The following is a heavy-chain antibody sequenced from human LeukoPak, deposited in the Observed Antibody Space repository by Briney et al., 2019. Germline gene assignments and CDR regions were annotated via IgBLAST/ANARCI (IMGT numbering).Heavy chain of an antibody. V-gene: IGHV4-31*03. J-gene: IGHJ6*03. CDR3: SGSGYRKNYYYYYMDV. Sequence: SSETLSLTCTVSGGSISSGGYYWSWIRQHPGKGLEWIGYIYYSGSTYYNPSLKSRVTISVDTSKNQFSLKLSSVTAADTAVYYCSGSGYRKNYYYYYMDVWGKGTTVTVSS. CDR1: GGSISSGGYY. D-gene: IGHD3-22*01. CDR2: IYYSGST.